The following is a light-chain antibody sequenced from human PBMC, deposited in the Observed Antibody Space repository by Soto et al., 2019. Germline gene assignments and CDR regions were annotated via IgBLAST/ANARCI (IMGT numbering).Light chain of an antibody. CDR2: EVS. CDR3: SSYTSSSTLV. CDR1: SSDVGGYNY. Sequence: QSVLAQPASVSGSPGQSITIPCTGTSSDVGGYNYVSWYQQHPGKAPKLMIYEVSNRPSGVSNRFSGSKSGNTASLTISGLQAEDEADYYCSSYTSSSTLVFGGGTKLTVL. V-gene: IGLV2-14*01. J-gene: IGLJ2*01.